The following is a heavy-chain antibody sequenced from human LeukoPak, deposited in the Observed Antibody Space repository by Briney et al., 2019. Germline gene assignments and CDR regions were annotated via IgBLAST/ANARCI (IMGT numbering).Heavy chain of an antibody. J-gene: IGHJ6*02. CDR2: IFPILGIA. D-gene: IGHD2-15*01. CDR1: GGTFSSYA. V-gene: IGHV1-69*04. Sequence: SVKDSCKASGGTFSSYAISWVRPARGQGLEWMGSIFPILGIAHYAQKFQGRDTIPADKPTSTAYMELSSLRPEDTAVYYCARRIAIVVVAMGDVWGQGTTVTVSS. CDR3: ARRIAIVVVAMGDV.